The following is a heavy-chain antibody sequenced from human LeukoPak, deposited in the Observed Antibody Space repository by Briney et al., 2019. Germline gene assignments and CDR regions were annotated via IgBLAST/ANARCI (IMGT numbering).Heavy chain of an antibody. D-gene: IGHD6-19*01. CDR2: ISGDGGST. J-gene: IGHJ6*02. CDR1: GFTFDGYA. V-gene: IGHV3-43*02. Sequence: AGGSLRLSCAASGFTFDGYAMHWVRQAPGKGLEWVSRISGDGGSTYYADSVKGRFTITRDNSRNSLYLQMNSLRTGDTALYYCAKDRVAVAGTWGYYYYSNGMDVWGQGTTVTVSS. CDR3: AKDRVAVAGTWGYYYYSNGMDV.